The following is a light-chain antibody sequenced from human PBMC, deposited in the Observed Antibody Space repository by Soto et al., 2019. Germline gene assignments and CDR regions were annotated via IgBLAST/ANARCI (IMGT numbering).Light chain of an antibody. CDR3: QQYNNWPSWT. CDR2: IAS. CDR1: QSISFN. J-gene: IGKJ1*01. Sequence: EIVMTQSPATLSVSPGERVAVSCRASQSISFNLAWYQQKPGQAPRLLIYIASTRAAGIPARFSGSGSGTEFTLAISSLQSEDSAIYYCQQYNNWPSWTFGQGTKVDI. V-gene: IGKV3-15*01.